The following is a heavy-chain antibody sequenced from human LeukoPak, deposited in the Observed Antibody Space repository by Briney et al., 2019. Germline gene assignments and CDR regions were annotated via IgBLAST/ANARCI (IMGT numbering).Heavy chain of an antibody. CDR1: GFTFSSYN. D-gene: IGHD6-19*01. CDR2: ISTSTATI. Sequence: GGSLRLSCAASGFTFSSYNMNWVRQAPGKGLEWVSYISTSTATIYYADSVKGRFTTSRDNAKNSLYLEMNSLRAEDTAVYYCARGTYNSGYDYWGQGTLVTVSS. J-gene: IGHJ4*02. V-gene: IGHV3-48*04. CDR3: ARGTYNSGYDY.